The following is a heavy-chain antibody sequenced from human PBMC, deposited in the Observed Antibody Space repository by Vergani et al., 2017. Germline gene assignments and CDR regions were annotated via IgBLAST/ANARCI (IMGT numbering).Heavy chain of an antibody. D-gene: IGHD3-9*01. CDR2: IFSSGTT. CDR1: GGSVRTSIGYY. J-gene: IGHJ4*02. V-gene: IGHV4-61*02. CDR3: ARRSGIVYDIFSGTQYFFDF. Sequence: QVQLQESGPGLVKPSQTLSLSCTVSGGSVRTSIGYYWTWIRQPAGKTLEWIGEIFSSGTTNYNPSFKNRVTMSVDTSKNHFSLRLNSLTAADTAVYYCARRSGIVYDIFSGTQYFFDFWGQGTLVTVSS.